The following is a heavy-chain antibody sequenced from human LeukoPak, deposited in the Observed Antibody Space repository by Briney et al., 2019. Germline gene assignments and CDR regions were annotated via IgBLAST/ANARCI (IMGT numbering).Heavy chain of an antibody. J-gene: IGHJ4*02. Sequence: GGSLRLSCAASGFIFSSYEMNWVRQAPGKGLEWVSYISSSGSTIYYADSVKGRFTISRDNAKNSLYLQMNILRAEDTAVYYCAPRGVVRGVKYWGQGTLVTVSS. D-gene: IGHD3-10*01. V-gene: IGHV3-48*03. CDR3: APRGVVRGVKY. CDR2: ISSSGSTI. CDR1: GFIFSSYE.